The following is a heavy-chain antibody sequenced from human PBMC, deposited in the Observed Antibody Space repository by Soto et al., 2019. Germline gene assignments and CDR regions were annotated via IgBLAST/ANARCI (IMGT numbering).Heavy chain of an antibody. CDR3: ARGPIDSSIRFDY. Sequence: QVQLVQSGAEVKKPGSSVKVSCKASGGTFSSYTISWVRQAPGQGLEWMGRIIPILGIANYAQKFQGRVTITAGKSTSTAYMELSSLRSEDTAVYYCARGPIDSSIRFDYWGQGTLVTVSS. CDR2: IIPILGIA. J-gene: IGHJ4*02. V-gene: IGHV1-69*02. CDR1: GGTFSSYT.